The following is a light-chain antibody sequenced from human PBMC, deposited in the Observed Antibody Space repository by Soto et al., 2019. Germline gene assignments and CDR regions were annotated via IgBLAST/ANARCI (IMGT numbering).Light chain of an antibody. CDR1: SSNIGAGFD. Sequence: QSVLTQPPSVSGAPGQRVTISCTGSSSNIGAGFDVHWYQQLPGTAPKLLIYAHTNRPSGVPDRFSGSKSGASASLAITGLQAEDEADYYCQSYDRSLSGVVFGGGTKVTVL. V-gene: IGLV1-40*01. CDR3: QSYDRSLSGVV. J-gene: IGLJ2*01. CDR2: AHT.